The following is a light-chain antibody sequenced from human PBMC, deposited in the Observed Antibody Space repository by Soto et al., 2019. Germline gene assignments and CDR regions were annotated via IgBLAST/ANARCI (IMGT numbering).Light chain of an antibody. J-gene: IGLJ1*01. CDR1: SSDIGAYNR. V-gene: IGLV2-18*02. CDR2: DVN. CDR3: SSINSSNTYV. Sequence: QSALTQPPSVSGSPGQSVAISCTGTSSDIGAYNRVSWYQQPPGTAPKLMIYDVNNRPSGVPDRFSGSKSGNTASLTSSGLQADDEADYYCSSINSSNTYVFGTGTKV.